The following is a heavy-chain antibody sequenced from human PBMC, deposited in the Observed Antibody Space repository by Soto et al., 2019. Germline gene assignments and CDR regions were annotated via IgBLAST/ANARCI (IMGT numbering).Heavy chain of an antibody. J-gene: IGHJ6*03. CDR1: GDSMSSSNYH. V-gene: IGHV4-39*07. CDR2: IYYSGST. Sequence: PSETLSLTCTVSGDSMSSSNYHWGWIRQPPGKGLEWIGSIYYSGSTYYNPSLKSRVTISVDKSKNQFSLKLSSVTAADTAVYYCARGSDIVVVPAATYMDVWGKGTTVTVSS. D-gene: IGHD2-2*01. CDR3: ARGSDIVVVPAATYMDV.